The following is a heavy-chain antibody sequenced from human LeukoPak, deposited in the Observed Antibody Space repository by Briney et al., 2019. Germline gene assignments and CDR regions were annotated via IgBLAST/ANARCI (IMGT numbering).Heavy chain of an antibody. Sequence: GGSLRLSCAASKFTFNNYIISLVRQAPDKGLEWVAGRFTISEDNSKNTLYLQMNSLRADDTAVYYCARRDYYDSSGSQSPAFDIWGQGTMVTVSS. CDR3: ARRDYYDSSGSQSPAFDI. D-gene: IGHD3-22*01. V-gene: IGHV3-30*04. CDR1: KFTFNNYI. J-gene: IGHJ3*02.